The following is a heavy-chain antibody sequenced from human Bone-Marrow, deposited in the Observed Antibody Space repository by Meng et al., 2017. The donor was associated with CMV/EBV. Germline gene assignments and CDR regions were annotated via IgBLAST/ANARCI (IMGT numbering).Heavy chain of an antibody. D-gene: IGHD6-19*01. V-gene: IGHV1-2*02. Sequence: SGYTFNVYYIHWMRQAPGQGFEWMGWINPNSGGTNYAQKFQGRVTMTRDTSINTAYMEVSRLKSDDTAVYYCARGILLAGKGAVDYWGQGSLVTVSS. CDR3: ARGILLAGKGAVDY. CDR1: GYTFNVYY. CDR2: INPNSGGT. J-gene: IGHJ4*02.